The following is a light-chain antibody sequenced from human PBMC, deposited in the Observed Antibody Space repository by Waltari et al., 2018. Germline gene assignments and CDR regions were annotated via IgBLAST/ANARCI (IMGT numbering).Light chain of an antibody. J-gene: IGLJ1*01. V-gene: IGLV2-14*01. CDR1: SSDVGGYNY. CDR2: EVS. Sequence: QSALTQPASVSGSPGQSITISCTGTSSDVGGYNYVSWYQQHPGKAPKLMIYEVSNRPSGVSNRFSGSKSGNPASLTIFGLQAEDEADYYCSSYTSSSTPYVFGTGTKVTVL. CDR3: SSYTSSSTPYV.